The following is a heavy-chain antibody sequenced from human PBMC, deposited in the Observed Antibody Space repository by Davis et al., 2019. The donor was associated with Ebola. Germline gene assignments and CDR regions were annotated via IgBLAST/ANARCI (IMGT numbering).Heavy chain of an antibody. CDR1: GGSFSGYY. D-gene: IGHD3-3*01. V-gene: IGHV4-34*01. Sequence: PSETLSLTCAVYGGSFSGYYWSWIRQPPGKGLEWIGEINHSGSTNYNPSLKSRVTISVDTSKNQFSLKLSSVTAADTAVYYCARAPYYDFWSGGGRFDPWGQGTLVTVSS. CDR3: ARAPYYDFWSGGGRFDP. CDR2: INHSGST. J-gene: IGHJ5*02.